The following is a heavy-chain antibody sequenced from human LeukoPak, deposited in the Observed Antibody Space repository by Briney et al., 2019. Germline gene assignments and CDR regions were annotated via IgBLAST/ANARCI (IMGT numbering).Heavy chain of an antibody. Sequence: SETLSLTCTVSGGSISSGGYYWSWIRQHPGKGLEWIGYIYYSGSTYYNPSLKSRVTISVDTPKNQFSLKLSSVTAADTAVYYCARGTTYYYDSSGYPYYFDYWGQGTPVTVSS. J-gene: IGHJ4*02. CDR1: GGSISSGGYY. D-gene: IGHD3-22*01. V-gene: IGHV4-31*03. CDR3: ARGTTYYYDSSGYPYYFDY. CDR2: IYYSGST.